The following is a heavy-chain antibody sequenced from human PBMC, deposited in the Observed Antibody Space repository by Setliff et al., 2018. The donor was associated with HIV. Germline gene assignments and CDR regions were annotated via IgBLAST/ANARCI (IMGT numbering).Heavy chain of an antibody. J-gene: IGHJ4*02. CDR2: ISSSSST. D-gene: IGHD3-9*01. V-gene: IGHV3-48*01. Sequence: LRLSCAASGFTFSSYSMNWVRQAPGKGLEWVSYISSSSSTYYADSVKGRFTISRDNSRDTLYLQMNSLRAEDTAVYYCVRDKDWAFDYWGQGTLVTVS. CDR1: GFTFSSYS. CDR3: VRDKDWAFDY.